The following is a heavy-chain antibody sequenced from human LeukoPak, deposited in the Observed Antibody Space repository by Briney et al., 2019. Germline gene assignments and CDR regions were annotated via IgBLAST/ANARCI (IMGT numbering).Heavy chain of an antibody. CDR2: INPNSGGT. J-gene: IGHJ6*02. CDR3: ATSPILTGYHRSDYYYGMDV. Sequence: ASVKVSCKASGYTFTGYYMHWVRQAPGQGLEWMGWINPNSGGTNYAQKSQGRVTMTRDTSISKAYMELSRLRSDDTAVYYCATSPILTGYHRSDYYYGMDVWGQGTTVTVSS. CDR1: GYTFTGYY. D-gene: IGHD3-9*01. V-gene: IGHV1-2*02.